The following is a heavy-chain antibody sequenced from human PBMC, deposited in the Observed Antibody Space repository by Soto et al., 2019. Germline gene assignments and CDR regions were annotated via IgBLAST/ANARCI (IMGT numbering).Heavy chain of an antibody. D-gene: IGHD1-26*01. CDR3: ARNINSGSYYYFDY. CDR1: GFTFSSYA. J-gene: IGHJ4*02. Sequence: EVQLLESGGGLVQPGGSLRLSCAASGFTFSSYAMTWVRQAPGKGLDWVSAISGSGAGTNYADSVKGRFTISRDKSKNTLYLQMNSLRAEDTAIYYCARNINSGSYYYFDYWGQGTLVTVSS. CDR2: ISGSGAGT. V-gene: IGHV3-23*01.